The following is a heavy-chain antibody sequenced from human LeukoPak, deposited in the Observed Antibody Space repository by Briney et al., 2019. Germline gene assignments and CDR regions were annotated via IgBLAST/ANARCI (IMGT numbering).Heavy chain of an antibody. D-gene: IGHD6-13*01. V-gene: IGHV3-7*01. CDR2: IDRDGSVR. CDR1: GFSFSTYW. CDR3: ARDPGSSSFDL. Sequence: GGSLRLSCSASGFSFSTYWMSWVRQTPETGLEFVADIDRDGSVRNYMDSLRGRSTISRDNAKKSMYLEINSLRADDTAVYYCARDPGSSSFDLWGRGALVTVSS. J-gene: IGHJ4*02.